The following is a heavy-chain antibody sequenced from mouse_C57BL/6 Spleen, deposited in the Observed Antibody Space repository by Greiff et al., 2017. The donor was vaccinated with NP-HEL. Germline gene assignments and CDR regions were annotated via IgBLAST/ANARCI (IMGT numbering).Heavy chain of an antibody. D-gene: IGHD2-4*01. CDR3: ARHDYEAWFAY. J-gene: IGHJ3*01. CDR1: GYTFTSYW. CDR2: IHPNSGST. V-gene: IGHV1-64*01. Sequence: QVQLQQPGAELVKPGASVKLSCKASGYTFTSYWMHWVKQRPGQGLEWIGMIHPNSGSTNYNEKFKSKATLTVDKSSSTAYMQLSSLTSEDSAVYYCARHDYEAWFAYWGQGTLVTVSA.